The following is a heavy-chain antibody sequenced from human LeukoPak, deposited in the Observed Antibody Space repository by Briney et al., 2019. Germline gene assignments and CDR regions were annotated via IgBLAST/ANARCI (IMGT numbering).Heavy chain of an antibody. V-gene: IGHV3-30-3*01. CDR1: GFTFSSYA. CDR2: ISYDGSNK. D-gene: IGHD2-2*01. Sequence: PGGSLRLSCAASGFTFSSYAMHWVRQAPGKGLEWVAVISYDGSNKYYADSVKGRFTISRDNSKNTLYLQMNSLRAEDTAVYYCARGISHCSSTSCYPRYWGQGTLVTVSS. CDR3: ARGISHCSSTSCYPRY. J-gene: IGHJ4*02.